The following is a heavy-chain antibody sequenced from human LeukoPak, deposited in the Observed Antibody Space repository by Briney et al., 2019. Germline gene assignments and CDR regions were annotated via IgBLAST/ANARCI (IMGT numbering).Heavy chain of an antibody. CDR3: TCIAARRGVDY. CDR2: INSDGSSI. Sequence: GGSLRLSCAASGFTFSSYWMHWVRQAPGKGLVWVSRINSDGSSISYADSVKGRFTISRDNAKNTLYLQMNSLRAEDTAVYYCTCIAARRGVDYWGQGTLVTVSS. V-gene: IGHV3-74*01. CDR1: GFTFSSYW. D-gene: IGHD6-6*01. J-gene: IGHJ4*02.